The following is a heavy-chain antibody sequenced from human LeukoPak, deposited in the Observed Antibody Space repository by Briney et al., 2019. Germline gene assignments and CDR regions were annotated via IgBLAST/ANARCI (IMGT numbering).Heavy chain of an antibody. J-gene: IGHJ4*02. CDR1: GYTFTSYY. CDR2: INPSGGST. V-gene: IGHV1-46*01. CDR3: ARAARYCSSTSCLRDFDY. Sequence: ASVKVSCKASGYTFTSYYMHWVRQAPGQGLEWMGIINPSGGSTSYAQKFQGRVTMTRDTSISTAYMALSRLRSDDTAVYYCARAARYCSSTSCLRDFDYWGQGTLVTVSS. D-gene: IGHD2-2*01.